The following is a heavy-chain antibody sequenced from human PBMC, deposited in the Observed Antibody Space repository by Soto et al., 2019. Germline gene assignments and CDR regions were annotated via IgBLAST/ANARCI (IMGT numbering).Heavy chain of an antibody. CDR3: ARVPYCSSSRCYSYFDS. J-gene: IGHJ4*02. CDR1: GFTLSNYW. CDR2: ISSDGSST. D-gene: IGHD2-2*01. V-gene: IGHV3-74*01. Sequence: EVQLVESGGGLVQPGGSLRLSCAASGFTLSNYWMHWARQAPGKGLVWVSRISSDGSSTNYADSVKGRFTISRDNAKNKLHLQMNSLRAEDTAVYDCARVPYCSSSRCYSYFDSWGQGTLVSVSS.